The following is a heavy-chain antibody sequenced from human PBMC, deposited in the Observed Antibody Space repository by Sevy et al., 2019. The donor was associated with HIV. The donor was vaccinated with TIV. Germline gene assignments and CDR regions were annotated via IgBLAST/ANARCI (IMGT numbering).Heavy chain of an antibody. J-gene: IGHJ3*02. CDR1: GFTFDDYA. Sequence: GGSLRLSCAASGFTFDDYAMHWVRQVPGKGLEWVSGINWNSGNIAYADSVKGRFTISRDNAKNSLYVQMNSLRAEDTALYYCARATHYYETSGHGAFDIWGQGTMVTVSS. D-gene: IGHD3-22*01. V-gene: IGHV3-9*01. CDR3: ARATHYYETSGHGAFDI. CDR2: INWNSGNI.